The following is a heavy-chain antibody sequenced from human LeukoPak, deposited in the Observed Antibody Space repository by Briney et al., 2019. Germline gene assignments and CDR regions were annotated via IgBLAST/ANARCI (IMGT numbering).Heavy chain of an antibody. J-gene: IGHJ4*02. V-gene: IGHV3-30*18. D-gene: IGHD5-12*01. CDR1: GFTFSSYG. Sequence: PGRSLRLSCAASGFTFSSYGMHWVRQAPGKGLEGVAVISYDGSNKYYADSVKGRFTISRDNSKNTLYLQMNSLRAEDTAVYYCAKGRVGCSGYDYLFFDYWGQGTLVTVSS. CDR3: AKGRVGCSGYDYLFFDY. CDR2: ISYDGSNK.